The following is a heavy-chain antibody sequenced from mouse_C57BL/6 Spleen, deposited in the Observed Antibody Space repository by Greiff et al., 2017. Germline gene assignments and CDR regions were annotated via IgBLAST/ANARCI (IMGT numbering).Heavy chain of an antibody. CDR3: AMCPGGARDY. Sequence: VQLQQSGPELVKPGASVKISCKASGYTFTDYYMNWVKQSHGKSLEWIGDINPNNGGTSYNQKFKGKATLTVDKSSSTAYMERRSLTSEDSAVYDCAMCPGGARDYWGQGTSVTGSS. V-gene: IGHV1-26*01. CDR1: GYTFTDYY. J-gene: IGHJ4*01. CDR2: INPNNGGT.